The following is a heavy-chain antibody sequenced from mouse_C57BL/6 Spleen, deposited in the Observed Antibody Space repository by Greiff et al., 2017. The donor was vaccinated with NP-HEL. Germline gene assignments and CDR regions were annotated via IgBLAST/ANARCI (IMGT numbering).Heavy chain of an antibody. Sequence: QVQLQQPGAELVKPGASVTLSCKASGYTFTSYWMHWVKQRPGQGLEWIGMIHPNSGSTNYNEKFKSKATLTVDKSSSTAYMQLSSLTSEDSSGYYCARRGEHFDYWGQGTTLTVSS. V-gene: IGHV1-64*01. CDR3: ARRGEHFDY. CDR2: IHPNSGST. CDR1: GYTFTSYW. J-gene: IGHJ2*01.